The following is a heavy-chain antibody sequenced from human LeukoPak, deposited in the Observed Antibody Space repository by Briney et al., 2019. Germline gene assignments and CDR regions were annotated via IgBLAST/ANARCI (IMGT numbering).Heavy chain of an antibody. J-gene: IGHJ4*02. CDR1: GGSISSSSYY. CDR2: IYTSGTT. CDR3: ARVSGRDYYFDY. V-gene: IGHV4-61*02. Sequence: PSETLSLTCTVSGGSISSSSYYWSWIRQPAGKGLEWIGRIYTSGTTNYNPSLKSRVTISVDTSKNQFSLKLSSVTAADTAVYYCARVSGRDYYFDYWGQGTLVTVSS. D-gene: IGHD3-3*02.